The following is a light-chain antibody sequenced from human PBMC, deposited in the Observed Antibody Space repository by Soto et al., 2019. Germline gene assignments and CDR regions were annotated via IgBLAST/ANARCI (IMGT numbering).Light chain of an antibody. CDR1: QSISSW. V-gene: IGKV1-5*03. CDR3: QQYNGYPWT. CDR2: KAS. Sequence: DIQMTQSPSTLSASVGDRVTITCRASQSISSWLAWYQQKPGKAPNLLIYKASSLQSGVPSRFSGSGSGTEFTLTISSLQPDDFATYYCQQYNGYPWTFDQGTKVEIK. J-gene: IGKJ1*01.